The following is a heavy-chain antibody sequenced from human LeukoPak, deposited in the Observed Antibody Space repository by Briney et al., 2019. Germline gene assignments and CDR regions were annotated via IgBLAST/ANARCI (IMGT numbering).Heavy chain of an antibody. D-gene: IGHD3-10*01. CDR2: INSDGSTI. V-gene: IGHV3-74*01. J-gene: IGHJ4*02. CDR1: GFTFSSYW. Sequence: GGSLRLSCAASGFTFSSYWMHWVRQAPGKGLVWVSRINSDGSTINYADSEKGRFTISRDNAKNTLYLQMNSLRAEDTAVYYCARDFGGSRDYWGQGTLVTVSS. CDR3: ARDFGGSRDY.